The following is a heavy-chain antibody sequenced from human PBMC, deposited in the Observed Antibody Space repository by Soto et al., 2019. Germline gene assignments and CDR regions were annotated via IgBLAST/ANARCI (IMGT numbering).Heavy chain of an antibody. CDR2: ISAYNGNT. Sequence: ASVKVSCKASGYTFTSYGISWVRQAPGQGLEWMGWISAYNGNTNYAQKLQGRVTMTTDTSTSTAYMELRGLRSDDTAVYYCARDADCSSTSCYFVRYYYYGMDVWGQGTTVTVSS. CDR3: ARDADCSSTSCYFVRYYYYGMDV. CDR1: GYTFTSYG. J-gene: IGHJ6*02. V-gene: IGHV1-18*01. D-gene: IGHD2-2*01.